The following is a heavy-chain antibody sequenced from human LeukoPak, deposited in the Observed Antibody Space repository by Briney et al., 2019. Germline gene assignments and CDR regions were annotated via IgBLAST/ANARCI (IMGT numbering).Heavy chain of an antibody. CDR1: GQSLTGYF. CDR3: ATGGIAAAGADY. D-gene: IGHD6-13*01. CDR2: IDPNTGDT. V-gene: IGHV1-2*06. J-gene: IGHJ4*02. Sequence: GASVKVSCKASGQSLTGYFIHWVRQAPGQGLEWVGRIDPNTGDTFYAQNFQGRVTVTSATSISTAYMELSSLRSEDTAVYYCATGGIAAAGADYWGQGTLVTVSS.